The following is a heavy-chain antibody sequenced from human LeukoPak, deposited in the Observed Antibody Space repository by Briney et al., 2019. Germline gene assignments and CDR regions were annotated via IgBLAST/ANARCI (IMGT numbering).Heavy chain of an antibody. CDR2: MNPNSGNT. CDR3: TRSSSWSAARRDAFDI. Sequence: ASVKVSCKASGYTFTSYDINWVRQATGQGLEWMGWMNPNSGNTGYAQKFQGRVTITRNPSTNTAYMELSSLRSEDTAVYYFTRSSSWSAARRDAFDIWGQGTMVTVSS. D-gene: IGHD6-6*01. J-gene: IGHJ3*02. V-gene: IGHV1-8*01. CDR1: GYTFTSYD.